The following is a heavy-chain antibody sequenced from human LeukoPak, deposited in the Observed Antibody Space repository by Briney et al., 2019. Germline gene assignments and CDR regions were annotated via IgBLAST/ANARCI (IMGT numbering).Heavy chain of an antibody. D-gene: IGHD1-26*01. V-gene: IGHV4-61*02. CDR1: GGSISSGSYY. CDR2: IYTSGST. CDR3: ARERYSGSYGY. J-gene: IGHJ4*02. Sequence: SQTLSLTCTVSGGSISSGSYYWSWIRQPAGKGLEWIGRIYTSGSTNYNPSLKSRVTISVDTSKNQFSLKLSSVTAADTAVYYCARERYSGSYGYWGQGTPVTVSS.